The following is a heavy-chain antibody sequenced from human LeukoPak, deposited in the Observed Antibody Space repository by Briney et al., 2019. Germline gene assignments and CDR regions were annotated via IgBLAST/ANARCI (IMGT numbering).Heavy chain of an antibody. J-gene: IGHJ6*02. CDR3: ARMSVGSGQGYCSGGSCPLYHYYGMDV. D-gene: IGHD2-15*01. CDR2: IYYSGST. CDR1: GGSISSYY. Sequence: PSETLSLTCTVSGGSISSYYWSWIRQPPGKGLEWIGYIYYSGSTNYNPSLKSRVTISVDTSKNQFSLKLSSVTAADTAVYYCARMSVGSGQGYCSGGSCPLYHYYGMDVWGQGTTVTVSS. V-gene: IGHV4-59*08.